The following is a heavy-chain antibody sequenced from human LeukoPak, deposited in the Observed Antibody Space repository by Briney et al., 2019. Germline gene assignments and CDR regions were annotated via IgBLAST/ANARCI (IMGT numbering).Heavy chain of an antibody. D-gene: IGHD6-13*01. V-gene: IGHV3-30*02. Sequence: GGSLRLSCAASGFTFSSYGMHWVRQAPGKGLEWVAFIRYDGSNKYYADSVKGRFTISRDNSKNTLYLQMNSLRAEDTAVYYCANVYSSSWPPYFDYWGQGTLVTVSS. J-gene: IGHJ4*02. CDR3: ANVYSSSWPPYFDY. CDR2: IRYDGSNK. CDR1: GFTFSSYG.